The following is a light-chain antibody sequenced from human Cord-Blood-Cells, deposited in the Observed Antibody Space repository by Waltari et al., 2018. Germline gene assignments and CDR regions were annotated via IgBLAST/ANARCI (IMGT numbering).Light chain of an antibody. V-gene: IGKV3-15*01. CDR2: GAS. Sequence: EIVMTQSPATLSVSPGARAPLSCRASQSVSSNLACYQQKPGQAPRLLIYGASTRATGIPARFSGSGSGTEFTLTISSLQSEDFAVYYCQQYNNWPLTFGGGTKVEIK. CDR3: QQYNNWPLT. J-gene: IGKJ4*01. CDR1: QSVSSN.